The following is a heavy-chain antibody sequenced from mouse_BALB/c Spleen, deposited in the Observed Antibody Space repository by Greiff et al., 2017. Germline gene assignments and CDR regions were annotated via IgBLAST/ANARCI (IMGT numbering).Heavy chain of an antibody. CDR3: ARSYSGGYFDV. CDR2: INPGSGGT. D-gene: IGHD3-1*01. J-gene: IGHJ1*01. Sequence: QVQLQQSGAELVRPGTSVKVSCKASGYAFTNYLIEWVKQRPGQGLEWIGVINPGSGGTNYNEKFKGKATLTADKSSSTAYMQLSSLTSDDSAVYFCARSYSGGYFDVWGAGTTVTVSS. CDR1: GYAFTNYL. V-gene: IGHV1-54*01.